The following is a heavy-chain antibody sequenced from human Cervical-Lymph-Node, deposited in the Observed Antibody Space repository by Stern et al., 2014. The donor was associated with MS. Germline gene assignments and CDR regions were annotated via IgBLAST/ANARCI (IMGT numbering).Heavy chain of an antibody. D-gene: IGHD1-1*01. V-gene: IGHV4-31*03. Sequence: QVQLQESGPGLVKPSQTLSLTCTVSGGSIHSGPYYWTWIRQHPGKGLEWIGYIFYNGNTYHNPSLKSRATISIDTSKSQFSLKLTSLTAADTAVYYCARENWKGRQGRLDYWGQGTLVTVSP. J-gene: IGHJ4*02. CDR2: IFYNGNT. CDR3: ARENWKGRQGRLDY. CDR1: GGSIHSGPYY.